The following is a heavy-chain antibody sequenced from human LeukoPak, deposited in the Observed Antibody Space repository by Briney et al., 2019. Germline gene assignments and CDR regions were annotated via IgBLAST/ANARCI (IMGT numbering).Heavy chain of an antibody. J-gene: IGHJ4*02. CDR3: ARPNTN. V-gene: IGHV1-69*04. CDR1: GGTFNNYV. CDR2: IIPILGIA. D-gene: IGHD1-1*01. Sequence: SMKVSCKASGGTFNNYVISWVRQAPGQGLEWMGRIIPILGIANYAQKFQGRVTITADKSTSTTYMELSSLRSEDTAVYYCARPNTNWGQGTLVTVSS.